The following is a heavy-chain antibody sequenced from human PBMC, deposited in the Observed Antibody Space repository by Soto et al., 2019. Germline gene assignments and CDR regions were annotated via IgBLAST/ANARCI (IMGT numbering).Heavy chain of an antibody. CDR3: AKDRGGYSYGYYFDY. V-gene: IGHV3-23*01. D-gene: IGHD5-18*01. J-gene: IGHJ4*02. CDR1: GFTFSSYT. CDR2: ISGSGGST. Sequence: GGSLRLSCAASGFTFSSYTMSWVRQAPGKGLEWVSAISGSGGSTYYADSVKGRFTISRDNSKNTLYLQMNSLRAEDTAVYYCAKDRGGYSYGYYFDYWGQGTLVTVSS.